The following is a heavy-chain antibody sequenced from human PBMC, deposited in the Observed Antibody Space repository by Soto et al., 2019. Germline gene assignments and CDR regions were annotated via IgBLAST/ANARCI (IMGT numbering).Heavy chain of an antibody. CDR2: INSDGSST. V-gene: IGHV3-74*01. J-gene: IGHJ4*02. D-gene: IGHD1-26*01. CDR1: GFTFSSYW. CDR3: ARGRWELLPFDY. Sequence: VGSLRLSCAASGFTFSSYWMHWVRQAPGKGLVWVSRINSDGSSTSYADSVKGRFTISRDNAENTLYLQMNSLRAEDTAVYYCARGRWELLPFDYWGQGTLVTVSS.